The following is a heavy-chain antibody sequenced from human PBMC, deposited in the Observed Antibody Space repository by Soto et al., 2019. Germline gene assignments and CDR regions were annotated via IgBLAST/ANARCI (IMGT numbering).Heavy chain of an antibody. V-gene: IGHV1-3*01. CDR3: ALRNYYGSGSYYPYYYYGMDV. J-gene: IGHJ6*02. Sequence: ASVKVSCKASGYTFTSYAMHWLRQAPGQRLEWMGWINAGNGNTKYSQKFQGRVTITRDTSASTAYMELSSLRSEDTAVYYCALRNYYGSGSYYPYYYYGMDVWGQGTTVTVSS. CDR1: GYTFTSYA. D-gene: IGHD3-10*01. CDR2: INAGNGNT.